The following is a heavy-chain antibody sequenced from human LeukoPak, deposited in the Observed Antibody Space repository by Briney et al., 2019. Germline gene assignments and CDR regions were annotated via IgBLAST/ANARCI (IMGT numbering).Heavy chain of an antibody. J-gene: IGHJ4*02. D-gene: IGHD1-14*01. Sequence: PGGSLRLSCAASGFTLSSCGFNWARQAPGKGLEWVSSIGPTGTDRYYADSVRGRFTISRDNAKNSMYLQMDSLRDEDTAVYYCATETIGRHYDYWGQGTLLTVSS. CDR3: ATETIGRHYDY. CDR2: IGPTGTDR. V-gene: IGHV3-21*01. CDR1: GFTLSSCG.